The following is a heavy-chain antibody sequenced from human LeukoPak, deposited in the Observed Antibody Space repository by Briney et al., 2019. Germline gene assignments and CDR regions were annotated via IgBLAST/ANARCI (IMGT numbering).Heavy chain of an antibody. Sequence: GGSLRLSCAASGFTFSSYSMNWVRQAPGKGLEWVSSISTYSSYTYFADSVKGRFTISRDDAENSLYLQMNSLRAEDTAVYYCARFQRRYFIDYWGQGTLVTVSS. CDR2: ISTYSSYT. J-gene: IGHJ4*02. CDR3: ARFQRRYFIDY. D-gene: IGHD3-9*01. V-gene: IGHV3-21*01. CDR1: GFTFSSYS.